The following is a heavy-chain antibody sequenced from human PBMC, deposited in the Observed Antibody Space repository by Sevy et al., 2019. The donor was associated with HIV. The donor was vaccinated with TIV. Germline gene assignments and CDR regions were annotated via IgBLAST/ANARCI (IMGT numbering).Heavy chain of an antibody. CDR3: ARGGGGLIAVASTGAFDI. CDR2: IYYSGST. J-gene: IGHJ3*02. V-gene: IGHV4-30-4*01. CDR1: GGSISSGDYY. Sequence: SETLSLTCTVSGGSISSGDYYWSWIRQPPGKGLEWIGYIYYSGSTYYNPSLKSRVTISVDTSKNQFSLKLSSVTAADTAVYYCARGGGGLIAVASTGAFDIRGQGTMVTVSS. D-gene: IGHD6-19*01.